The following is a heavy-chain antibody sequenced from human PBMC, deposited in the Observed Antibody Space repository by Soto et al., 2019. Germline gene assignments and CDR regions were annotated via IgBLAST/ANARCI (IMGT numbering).Heavy chain of an antibody. Sequence: QSQTLSLPCAISGDSVSSNSAAWNWIRQSPSRGLEWLGRTYYRSKWYNDYAVSVKSRITINPDTSKNQFSLQLNSVTPEDTAVYYCAREGPEDGYNRLFDYWGQGTLVTVSS. J-gene: IGHJ4*02. V-gene: IGHV6-1*01. CDR3: AREGPEDGYNRLFDY. D-gene: IGHD5-12*01. CDR2: TYYRSKWYN. CDR1: GDSVSSNSAA.